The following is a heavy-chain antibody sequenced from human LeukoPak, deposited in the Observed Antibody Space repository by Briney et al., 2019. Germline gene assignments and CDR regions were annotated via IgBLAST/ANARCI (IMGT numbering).Heavy chain of an antibody. CDR3: ATDGGSYWRWFDP. Sequence: SETLSLTCTVSGGSISSSSYYWSWIRQPAGKGLEWIGSIYISVSTNYNPSLKSRVTMSVDTSKNQFSLKLSSVTAADTAVYYCATDGGSYWRWFDPWGQGTLVTVSS. D-gene: IGHD1-26*01. V-gene: IGHV4-61*02. J-gene: IGHJ5*02. CDR2: IYISVST. CDR1: GGSISSSSYY.